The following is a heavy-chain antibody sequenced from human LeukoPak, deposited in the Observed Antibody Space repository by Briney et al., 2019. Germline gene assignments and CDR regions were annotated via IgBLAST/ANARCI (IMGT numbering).Heavy chain of an antibody. CDR1: GGTFSSYT. CDR2: IIPILGIA. CDR3: ARMYGQQLVRKEYFQH. D-gene: IGHD6-13*01. V-gene: IGHV1-69*02. J-gene: IGHJ1*01. Sequence: SVKVSCXASGGTFSSYTISWVRQARGQGLEWMARIIPILGIANYAQKFQGRVTITADKSTSTAYMELSSLRSEDTAVYYCARMYGQQLVRKEYFQHWGQGTLVTVSS.